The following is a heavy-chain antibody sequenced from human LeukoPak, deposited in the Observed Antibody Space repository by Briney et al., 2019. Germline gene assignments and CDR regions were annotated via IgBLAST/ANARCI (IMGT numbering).Heavy chain of an antibody. CDR1: GYSFTSYW. V-gene: IGHV5-51*01. J-gene: IGHJ4*02. CDR2: IYSGDSDT. Sequence: GESLKVSWEGSGYSFTSYWIGWVGQMPGKGLEWMGIIYSGDSDTRYSPSFQGQVTISADKSISTAYLQWSSLKASDTAMYYCARHQTGQFDYWGQGTLVTVSS. CDR3: ARHQTGQFDY.